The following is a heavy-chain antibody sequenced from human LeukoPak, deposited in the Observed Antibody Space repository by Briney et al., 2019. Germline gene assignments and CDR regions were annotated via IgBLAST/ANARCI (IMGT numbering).Heavy chain of an antibody. J-gene: IGHJ3*02. V-gene: IGHV3-30-3*01. CDR2: ISYDGSNK. D-gene: IGHD1-1*01. CDR3: ARDPGRGYSDAFDI. CDR1: GFTFSSYA. Sequence: PGGSLRLSCAASGFTFSSYAMHWVRQAPGKGLEWVAVISYDGSNKYYADSVKGRFTISRDNSKNTLYLQMNSLRAEDTAVYYCARDPGRGYSDAFDIWGQGTMVTVSS.